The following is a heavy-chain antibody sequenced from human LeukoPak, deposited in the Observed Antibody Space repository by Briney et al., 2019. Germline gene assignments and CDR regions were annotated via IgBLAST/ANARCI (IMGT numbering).Heavy chain of an antibody. V-gene: IGHV7-4-1*02. CDR1: GYTFTSYA. J-gene: IGHJ5*02. CDR2: ISTNTGNP. Sequence: GASVKVSCKASGYTFTSYAMNWVRQAPGQGLEWMGWISTNTGNPTYAQGFTGRFVFSLDTSVSTAYLQISSLKAEDTAVYYSARAGCSSTSCYEAPYNWFDPWGQGTLVTVSS. CDR3: ARAGCSSTSCYEAPYNWFDP. D-gene: IGHD2-2*01.